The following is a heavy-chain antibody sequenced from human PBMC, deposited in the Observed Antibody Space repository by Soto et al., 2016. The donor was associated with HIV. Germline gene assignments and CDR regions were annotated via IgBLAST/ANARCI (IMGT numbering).Heavy chain of an antibody. CDR2: VSQDKRT. CDR3: GRLNVSAGWPFDY. V-gene: IGHV4-34*02. J-gene: IGHJ4*02. Sequence: VQLQQWGTGLVKPSGTLSLTCAIYGESLSDDHWAWLRQSPGKGLEWIGDVSQDKRTNYNVSIKRRVTISMDTFKKQIILKLKSVTVADTAVYYCGRLNVSAGWPFDYWGPGNRGDRLF. CDR1: GESLSDDH. D-gene: IGHD6-19*01.